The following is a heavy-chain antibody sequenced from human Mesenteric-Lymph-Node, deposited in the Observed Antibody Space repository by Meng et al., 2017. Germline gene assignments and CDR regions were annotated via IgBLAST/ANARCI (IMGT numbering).Heavy chain of an antibody. D-gene: IGHD6-19*01. V-gene: IGHV4-39*07. J-gene: IGHJ6*02. CDR3: AREVVGLVPGDEYYYYGMDV. CDR1: GGSISSSSYY. Sequence: GSLRLSCTVSGGSISSSSYYWGWIRQPPGKGLEWIGSIYYSGSTYYNPSLKSRVTISVDTSKNQFSLKLSSVTAADTAVYHCAREVVGLVPGDEYYYYGMDVWGQGTTVTVSS. CDR2: IYYSGST.